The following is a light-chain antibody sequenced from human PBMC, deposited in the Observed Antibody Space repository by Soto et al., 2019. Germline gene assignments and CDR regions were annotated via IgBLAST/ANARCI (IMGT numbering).Light chain of an antibody. CDR3: SSYGGSNHLI. CDR1: SSDVGGYTY. V-gene: IGLV2-8*01. Sequence: QSALTQPPSASGSPGQSVTISCTGTSSDVGGYTYVSWYQQYPGKAPKLMIYEVTKRPSGVPDRFSGSKSANTASLTVSGLQAEDEADYYCSSYGGSNHLIFGGGTKLTVL. J-gene: IGLJ2*01. CDR2: EVT.